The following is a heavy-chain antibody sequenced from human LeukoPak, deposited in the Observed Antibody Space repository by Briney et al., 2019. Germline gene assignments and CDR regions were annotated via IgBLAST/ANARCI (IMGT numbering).Heavy chain of an antibody. CDR1: GGSFSGYY. Sequence: SETLSLTCAVYGGSFSGYYWSWIRQPPGKGLEWIGEINHSGSTNYNPSLKSRVAISVDTSKNQFSLKLSSVTAADTAVYYCARAGSSYSPLWYWGQGTLVTVSS. CDR3: ARAGSSYSPLWY. V-gene: IGHV4-34*01. J-gene: IGHJ4*02. CDR2: INHSGST. D-gene: IGHD5-18*01.